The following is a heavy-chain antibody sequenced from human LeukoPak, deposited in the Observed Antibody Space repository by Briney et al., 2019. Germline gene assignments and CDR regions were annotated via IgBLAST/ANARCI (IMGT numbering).Heavy chain of an antibody. V-gene: IGHV4-59*01. CDR2: IYYSGST. CDR1: GGSISSYY. CDR3: ARGRRIAVARYFDL. J-gene: IGHJ2*01. Sequence: SETLSLTCTVSGGSISSYYWSWIRQPPGKGLEWIGYIYYSGSTNYNPSLKSRVTISVDTSKNQFSLKLSSVTAADTAVYYCARGRRIAVARYFDLWGRGTLVTVSS. D-gene: IGHD6-19*01.